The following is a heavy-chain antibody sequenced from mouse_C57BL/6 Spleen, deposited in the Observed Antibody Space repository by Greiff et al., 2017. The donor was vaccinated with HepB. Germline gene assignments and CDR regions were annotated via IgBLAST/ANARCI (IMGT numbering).Heavy chain of an antibody. CDR1: GYTFTDYY. Sequence: QVQLKQSGAELVRPGASVKLSCKASGYTFTDYYINWVKQRPGQGLEWIARIYPGSGNTYYNEKFKGKATLTAEKSSSTAYMQLSSLTSEDSAVYFCARYDYYGSREAMDYWGQGTSVTVSS. J-gene: IGHJ4*01. V-gene: IGHV1-76*01. CDR3: ARYDYYGSREAMDY. D-gene: IGHD1-1*01. CDR2: IYPGSGNT.